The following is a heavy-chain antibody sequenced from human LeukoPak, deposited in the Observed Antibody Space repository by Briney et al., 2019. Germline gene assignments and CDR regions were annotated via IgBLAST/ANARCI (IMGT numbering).Heavy chain of an antibody. J-gene: IGHJ2*01. Sequence: SETLSLTCAVYGGSFSGYYWSWIRQPPGKALEWIGDINDSGSTNYNPSLKSRVTISVDTSKNHFSVKLSSVTAADTAVYYCARVKGKAAAGTWYFDLWGRGTLVTVSS. CDR1: GGSFSGYY. CDR3: ARVKGKAAAGTWYFDL. D-gene: IGHD6-13*01. CDR2: INDSGST. V-gene: IGHV4-34*01.